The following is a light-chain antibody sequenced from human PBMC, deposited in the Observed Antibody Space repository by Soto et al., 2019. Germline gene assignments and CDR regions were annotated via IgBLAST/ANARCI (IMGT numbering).Light chain of an antibody. CDR3: QQSYSTPYT. Sequence: DIQMTQSPSSLSASVGDRVTITCRASQSISNYLNWYRQKPGKAPKLLIYAASSLQSGVPSRFSGSGSGTDFTLTISSLQPEDFATYYCQQSYSTPYTFGQGTKLEIK. V-gene: IGKV1-39*01. J-gene: IGKJ2*01. CDR1: QSISNY. CDR2: AAS.